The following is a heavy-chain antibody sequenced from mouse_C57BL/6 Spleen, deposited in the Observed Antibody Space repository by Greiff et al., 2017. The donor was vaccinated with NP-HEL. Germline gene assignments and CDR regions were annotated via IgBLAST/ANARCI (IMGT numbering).Heavy chain of an antibody. V-gene: IGHV1-82*01. CDR2: IYPGDGDT. CDR3: ARGGLRRNFDV. D-gene: IGHD2-4*01. J-gene: IGHJ1*03. Sequence: QVQLQQSGPELVKPGASVKISCKASGYAFSSSWMNWVKQRPGKGLEWIGRIYPGDGDTNYNGKFKGKATLTADKSSSTAYMQLSSLTSEDSAVYFCARGGLRRNFDVWGTGTTVTVSS. CDR1: GYAFSSSW.